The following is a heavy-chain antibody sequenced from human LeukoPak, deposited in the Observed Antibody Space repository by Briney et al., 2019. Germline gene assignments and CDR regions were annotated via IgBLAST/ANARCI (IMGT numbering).Heavy chain of an antibody. Sequence: GGSPRLSCAASGFTFSSYGMHWVRQAPGKGLEWVAVIWYDGSNKYYADSVKGRFTISRDNSKNTLYLQMNSLRAEDTAVYYCAREPNAVAAYPYFDYWGQGTLVTVSS. J-gene: IGHJ4*02. D-gene: IGHD6-19*01. CDR2: IWYDGSNK. CDR1: GFTFSSYG. CDR3: AREPNAVAAYPYFDY. V-gene: IGHV3-33*01.